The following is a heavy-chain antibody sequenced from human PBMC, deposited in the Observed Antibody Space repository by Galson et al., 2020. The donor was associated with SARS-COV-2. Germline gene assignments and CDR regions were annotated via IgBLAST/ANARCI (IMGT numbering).Heavy chain of an antibody. Sequence: NSGGSLRLSCAAPGFTFSSYSMNWVRQAPGKGLEWVSSISSSSSYIYYADSVKGRFTISRDNAKNSLYLQMNSLRAVDTAVYYCARDWVYDYGSSTYWNWGQGTLVTVSS. CDR3: ARDWVYDYGSSTYWN. CDR1: GFTFSSYS. V-gene: IGHV3-21*01. D-gene: IGHD4-17*01. CDR2: ISSSSSYI. J-gene: IGHJ4*02.